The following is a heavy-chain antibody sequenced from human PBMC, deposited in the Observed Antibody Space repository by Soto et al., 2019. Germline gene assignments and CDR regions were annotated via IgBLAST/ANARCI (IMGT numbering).Heavy chain of an antibody. CDR3: ARADYGDYPLHYYYYYYMDV. V-gene: IGHV1-18*01. J-gene: IGHJ6*03. D-gene: IGHD4-17*01. CDR1: GYTFTSYG. Sequence: ASVKVSCKASGYTFTSYGISWVRQAPGQGLEWMGWISAYNGNTNYAQKLQGRVTMTTDTSTSTAYMELRSLRSDDTAVYYCARADYGDYPLHYYYYYYMDVWGKGTTVTVSS. CDR2: ISAYNGNT.